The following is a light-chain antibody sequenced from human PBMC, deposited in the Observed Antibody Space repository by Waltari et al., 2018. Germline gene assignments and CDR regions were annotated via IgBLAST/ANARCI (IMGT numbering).Light chain of an antibody. CDR1: SSAVGSYTL. Sequence: QSALTQPASVSGSPGQSITLSCTGTSSAVGSYTLVSWYQHYPGKAPKLMIYEGTKRPSGVSNRFSGSKSGNTASLTISGLQAEDEADYHCCSYAHSSRVVFGGGTKVTVL. J-gene: IGLJ2*01. V-gene: IGLV2-23*01. CDR3: CSYAHSSRVV. CDR2: EGT.